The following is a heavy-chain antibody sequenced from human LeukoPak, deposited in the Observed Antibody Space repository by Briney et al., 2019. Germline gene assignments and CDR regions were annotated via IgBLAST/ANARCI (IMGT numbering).Heavy chain of an antibody. D-gene: IGHD1-14*01. CDR1: GFTFSSYG. Sequence: GSLRLSCAASGFTFSSYGMHWVRQAPGKGLEWVAVIWYDGSNKYYVDSVKGRFTISRDNSKNTLYLQLNSMRAEDTAVYCCASDGTQYVIYDRYDGFDIWGQGTMVSVSS. J-gene: IGHJ3*02. CDR2: IWYDGSNK. V-gene: IGHV3-33*01. CDR3: ASDGTQYVIYDRYDGFDI.